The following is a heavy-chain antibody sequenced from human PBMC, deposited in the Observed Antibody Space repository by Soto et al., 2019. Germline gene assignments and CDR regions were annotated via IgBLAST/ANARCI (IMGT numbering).Heavy chain of an antibody. J-gene: IGHJ6*02. V-gene: IGHV4-59*01. CDR2: IYYSGST. CDR3: AREGSWGGGMDV. CDR1: GGSISSYY. D-gene: IGHD3-10*01. Sequence: QVQLQESGPGLVKPSETLSLTCTVSGGSISSYYWSWIRQPPGKGLEWIGCIYYSGSTNYNPSLKSQVTISVDTSKNQFSLKLSSVTAADTAVYYCAREGSWGGGMDVWGQGTTVTVSS.